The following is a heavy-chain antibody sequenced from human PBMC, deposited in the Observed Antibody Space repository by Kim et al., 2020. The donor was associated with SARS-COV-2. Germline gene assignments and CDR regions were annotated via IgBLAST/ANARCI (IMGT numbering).Heavy chain of an antibody. Sequence: GGSLRLSCAASGFTVSSNYMSWVRQAPGKGLEWVSVIYSGGSTYYADSVKGRFTISRDNSKNTLYLQMNSLRAEDTAVYYCAYSGYPSIKGTDYWGQGTLVTVS. CDR2: IYSGGST. V-gene: IGHV3-66*02. D-gene: IGHD5-12*01. J-gene: IGHJ4*02. CDR3: AYSGYPSIKGTDY. CDR1: GFTVSSNY.